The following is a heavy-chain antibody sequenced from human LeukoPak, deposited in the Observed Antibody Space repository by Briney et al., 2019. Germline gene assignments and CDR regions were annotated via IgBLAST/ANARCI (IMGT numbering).Heavy chain of an antibody. CDR3: AKDSFRVRGVIITYFDY. Sequence: PGGSLRLSCAASGFTFSSYGMSWVRQAPGKGLEWVSAISGSGGSTYYADSVKGRFTISRDNSKNTLYLQMNSLRAEDTAVYYCAKDSFRVRGVIITYFDYWGQGTLVTVSS. CDR1: GFTFSSYG. D-gene: IGHD3-10*01. J-gene: IGHJ4*02. V-gene: IGHV3-23*01. CDR2: ISGSGGST.